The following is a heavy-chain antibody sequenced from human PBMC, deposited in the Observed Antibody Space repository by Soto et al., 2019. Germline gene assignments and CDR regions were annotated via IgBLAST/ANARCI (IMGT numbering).Heavy chain of an antibody. V-gene: IGHV1-69*13. CDR3: ARQLSGYTYGPIPSWFDL. CDR1: GGTFSSYA. J-gene: IGHJ5*02. Sequence: GPSVKVSCKASGGTFSSYAISWVRQAPGQGLEWMGGIIPIFGTANYAQKFQGRVTITADESTSTAYMERSSLRSEDTAVYYCARQLSGYTYGPIPSWFDLWGQGTLVTVSS. D-gene: IGHD5-18*01. CDR2: IIPIFGTA.